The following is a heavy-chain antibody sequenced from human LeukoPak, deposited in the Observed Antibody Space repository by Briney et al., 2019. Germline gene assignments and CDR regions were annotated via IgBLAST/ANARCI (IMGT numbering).Heavy chain of an antibody. CDR3: ARDPSGSYSSYFDY. V-gene: IGHV3-33*01. D-gene: IGHD1-26*01. CDR1: GFTFSSYG. Sequence: PGGSLRLSCAASGFTFSSYGMHWVRQAPGKGLEWVAVIWYDGSNKYYADSVKGRFTISRDNSKNTLYLQMNSLRAEDTAVYYCARDPSGSYSSYFDYWGQGTLVTVSS. J-gene: IGHJ4*02. CDR2: IWYDGSNK.